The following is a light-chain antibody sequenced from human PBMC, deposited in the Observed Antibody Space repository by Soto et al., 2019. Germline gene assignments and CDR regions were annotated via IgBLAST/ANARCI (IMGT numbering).Light chain of an antibody. Sequence: IQMTQSPSSLSASVRDRVTITCRASQDIGNDLGWYQQKPGKAPNLLIYAASSLRSGVPSRFSGSGSGTHFTLTINSLQAEDSATYFCLQDYTYPSTFGQGTNVDI. CDR2: AAS. CDR3: LQDYTYPST. V-gene: IGKV1-6*02. CDR1: QDIGND. J-gene: IGKJ1*01.